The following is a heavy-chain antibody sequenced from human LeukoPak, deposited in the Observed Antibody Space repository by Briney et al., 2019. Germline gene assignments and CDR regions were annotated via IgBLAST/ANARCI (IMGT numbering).Heavy chain of an antibody. Sequence: PSETLSLTCTVSGGPIYSYYWSWIRQTAGKGLEWIGRLYPGVSTNYSPSLKSRVGISVDTSKNQLSLNLTSVTAADTAVYYCARGTWSRAFDIWGLGTMVTVSS. D-gene: IGHD1-1*01. CDR3: ARGTWSRAFDI. CDR1: GGPIYSYY. V-gene: IGHV4-4*07. J-gene: IGHJ3*02. CDR2: LYPGVST.